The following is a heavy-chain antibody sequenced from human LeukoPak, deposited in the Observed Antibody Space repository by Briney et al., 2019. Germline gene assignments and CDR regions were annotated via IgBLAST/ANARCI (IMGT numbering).Heavy chain of an antibody. CDR2: INHSGGT. Sequence: SETLSLTCAVYGGSFSGYYWSWIRQPPGKGLEWIGEINHSGGTNYNPSLKSRVTISVDTSKNQFSLKLSSVTAADTAVYYCAIGYSYGYAYWGQGTLVTVSS. CDR1: GGSFSGYY. J-gene: IGHJ4*02. D-gene: IGHD5-18*01. V-gene: IGHV4-34*01. CDR3: AIGYSYGYAY.